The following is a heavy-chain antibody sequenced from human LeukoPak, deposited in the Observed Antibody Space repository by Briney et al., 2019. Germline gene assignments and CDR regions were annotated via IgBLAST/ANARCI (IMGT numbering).Heavy chain of an antibody. CDR2: IKSRGDGETR. D-gene: IGHD3-3*01. CDR3: AAVGEWLSNAFNT. CDR1: GFTFSIAW. J-gene: IGHJ3*02. Sequence: GGSQRLSCAASGFTFSIAWMSWVRQAPGKGLEWVGRIKSRGDGETRDYAAPVKDRFIISRDDSKNTLYLQMDSLRTEDTAIYYCAAVGEWLSNAFNTWGQGTLVTVSA. V-gene: IGHV3-15*01.